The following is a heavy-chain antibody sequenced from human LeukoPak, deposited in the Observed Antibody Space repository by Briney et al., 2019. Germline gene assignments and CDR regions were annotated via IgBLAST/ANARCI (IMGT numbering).Heavy chain of an antibody. D-gene: IGHD6-13*01. V-gene: IGHV4-59*01. CDR1: GGSISSYY. CDR3: ASRIAAAGTGRGYFDY. J-gene: IGHJ4*02. CDR2: IYYSGST. Sequence: SETLSLTCTVSGGSISSYYWGWLRQPPGKGLEWIGYIYYSGSTNYNPSLKSRVTISVDTSKNQFSLKLSSVTAADTAVYYCASRIAAAGTGRGYFDYWGQGTLVTVSS.